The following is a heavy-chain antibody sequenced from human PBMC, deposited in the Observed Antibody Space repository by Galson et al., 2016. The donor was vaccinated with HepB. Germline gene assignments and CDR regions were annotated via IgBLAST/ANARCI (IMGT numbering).Heavy chain of an antibody. Sequence: SLRLSCAASGFTFSMYGMNWVRQAPGKGLEWVAHIGSGGVAMYADSVRGRFAISRGNAKRSVYVQMNSLRDEDTAVYFCARDGRREYSGYDYWFDYWGQGALVTVSS. CDR3: ARDGRREYSGYDYWFDY. D-gene: IGHD5-12*01. CDR2: IGSGGVA. CDR1: GFTFSMYG. J-gene: IGHJ4*02. V-gene: IGHV3-48*02.